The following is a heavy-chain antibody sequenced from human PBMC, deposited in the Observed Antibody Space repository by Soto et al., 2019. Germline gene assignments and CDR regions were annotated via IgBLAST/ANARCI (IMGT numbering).Heavy chain of an antibody. CDR3: AKDQHGGYDSNYYFDY. Sequence: QPGGSLRLSCAASGFTFDDYTMHWVRQAPGKGLEWVSLISWDGGSTYYADSVKGRFTISRDNSKNSLYLQMNSLRTEDTALYYCAKDQHGGYDSNYYFDYWGQGTLVTVSS. J-gene: IGHJ4*02. D-gene: IGHD5-12*01. V-gene: IGHV3-43*01. CDR2: ISWDGGST. CDR1: GFTFDDYT.